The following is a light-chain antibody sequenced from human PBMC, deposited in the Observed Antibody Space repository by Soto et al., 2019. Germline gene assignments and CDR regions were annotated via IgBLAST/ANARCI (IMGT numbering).Light chain of an antibody. CDR2: GAS. Sequence: EIVMTQSPTTLSVSPGERATLSCRASQSVGSNLAWYQQKPGQSPRLLIYGASTRATGVPARFSGSGSGTEFTLTISSLQSEDFAVYYCQQYNNWPFTFGGGTKVDI. J-gene: IGKJ4*01. V-gene: IGKV3-15*01. CDR1: QSVGSN. CDR3: QQYNNWPFT.